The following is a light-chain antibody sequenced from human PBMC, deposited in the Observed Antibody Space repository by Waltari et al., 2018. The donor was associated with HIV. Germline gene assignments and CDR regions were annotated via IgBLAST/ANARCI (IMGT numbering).Light chain of an antibody. V-gene: IGKV1-8*01. J-gene: IGKJ4*01. CDR3: QQYSTYPLT. CDR1: QDIGNY. Sequence: AVRMTQSPSSLPASTGDRINITCRASQDIGNYLAWYQQKPQKAPKFLIYGASTLHSGVPSRFSGKGSGTDFTLTISCLQSEDFATYYCQQYSTYPLTFGGGTKVAVK. CDR2: GAS.